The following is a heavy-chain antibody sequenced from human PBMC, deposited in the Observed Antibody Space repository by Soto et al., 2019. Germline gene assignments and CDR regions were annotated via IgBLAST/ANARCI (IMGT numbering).Heavy chain of an antibody. CDR2: IRSKANSYAT. V-gene: IGHV3-73*01. CDR1: GFTFSGSA. Sequence: HPGGSLRLSCAASGFTFSGSAMHWVRQASGKGLEWVGRIRSKANSYATAYAASVKGRFTISRDDSKNTAYLQMNSLKTEDTAVYYCTRTTVTTSDFDYWGQGTLVTVSS. D-gene: IGHD4-17*01. CDR3: TRTTVTTSDFDY. J-gene: IGHJ4*02.